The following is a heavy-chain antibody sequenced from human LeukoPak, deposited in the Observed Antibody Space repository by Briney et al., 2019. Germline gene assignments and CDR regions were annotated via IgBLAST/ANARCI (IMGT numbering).Heavy chain of an antibody. D-gene: IGHD2-8*02. CDR1: GFTFSSYA. CDR2: ISGSGGST. CDR3: AKTTGSNLWYFDL. Sequence: GGSLRLSCAASGFTFSSYAMSWVRQAPGKGLKWVSAISGSGGSTYYADSVKGRFTISRDNSKNTLYLQMNSLRAEDTAVYYCAKTTGSNLWYFDLWGRGTLVTVSS. V-gene: IGHV3-23*01. J-gene: IGHJ2*01.